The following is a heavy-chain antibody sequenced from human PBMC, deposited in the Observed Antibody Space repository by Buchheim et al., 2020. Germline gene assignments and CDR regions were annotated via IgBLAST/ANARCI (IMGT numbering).Heavy chain of an antibody. J-gene: IGHJ4*02. Sequence: DVQLVESGGGLVMPGGSLTLSCVTSGFSFSPFGMTWVRQAPGKGLEWVATVGSGHHTFYADFVGGRFTVSRDNARSSVYLQLNSLRAEDTAAYFCARDFSGWSRDYWGQGTL. V-gene: IGHV3-21*01. CDR3: ARDFSGWSRDY. D-gene: IGHD6-19*01. CDR2: VGSGHHT. CDR1: GFSFSPFG.